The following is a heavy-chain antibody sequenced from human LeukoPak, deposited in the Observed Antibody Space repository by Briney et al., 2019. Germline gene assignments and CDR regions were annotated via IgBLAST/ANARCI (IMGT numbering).Heavy chain of an antibody. CDR1: GFTFSSYA. Sequence: GGSLRLSCAASGFTFSSYAMSWVRQAQGKGLEWVSAISGSGGSTYYADSVKGRFTISRDNSKNTLYLQVNSLRAEDTAVYYCAKARYSSGWYYFDYWGQGTLVTVSS. CDR2: ISGSGGST. D-gene: IGHD6-19*01. CDR3: AKARYSSGWYYFDY. V-gene: IGHV3-23*01. J-gene: IGHJ4*02.